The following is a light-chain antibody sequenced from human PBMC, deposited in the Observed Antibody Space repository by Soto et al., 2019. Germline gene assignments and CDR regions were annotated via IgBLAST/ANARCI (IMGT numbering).Light chain of an antibody. Sequence: QSALTQPASVSGPPGQSITISCTGSSSDIGRHDYVSWYQQLPGTAPKLLIYDNNERPSGIPDRFSGSKSGTSATLGITGLQTGDEADYYCGTWDSSLSAGVFGGGTKVTVL. V-gene: IGLV1-51*01. CDR3: GTWDSSLSAGV. CDR2: DNN. CDR1: SSDIGRHDY. J-gene: IGLJ3*02.